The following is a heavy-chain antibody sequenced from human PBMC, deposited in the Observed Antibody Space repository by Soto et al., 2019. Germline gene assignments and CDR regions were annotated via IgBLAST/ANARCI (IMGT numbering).Heavy chain of an antibody. CDR3: ARAYYYDSSGYYETREGYGMDV. CDR2: ISYDGSNK. J-gene: IGHJ6*02. CDR1: GFTFSSYA. Sequence: GGSLRLSCAASGFTFSSYAMHWVRQAPGKGLEWVAVISYDGSNKYYADSVKGRFTISRDNSKNTLYLQMNSLRAEDTAVYYCARAYYYDSSGYYETREGYGMDVWGQGTTVTVSS. V-gene: IGHV3-30-3*01. D-gene: IGHD3-22*01.